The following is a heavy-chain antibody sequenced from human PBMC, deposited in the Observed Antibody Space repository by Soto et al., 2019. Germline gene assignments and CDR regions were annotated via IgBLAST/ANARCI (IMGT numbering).Heavy chain of an antibody. Sequence: QVQLVESGGGVVQPGRSLRLSCAASGFTFSSYGMHWVRQAPGKGLEWVAVISYDGSNKYYADSVKGRFTIARDNSKNTLYLQMNSLRAEETAVYYCAKEYSSGWYTEQDFDYWGQGTLVTVSS. J-gene: IGHJ4*02. CDR1: GFTFSSYG. CDR3: AKEYSSGWYTEQDFDY. CDR2: ISYDGSNK. D-gene: IGHD6-19*01. V-gene: IGHV3-30*18.